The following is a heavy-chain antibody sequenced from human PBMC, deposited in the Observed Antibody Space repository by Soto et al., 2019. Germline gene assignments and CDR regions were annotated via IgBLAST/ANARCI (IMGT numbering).Heavy chain of an antibody. CDR2: IYYSGST. CDR3: ARSSGWYFDY. D-gene: IGHD6-19*01. V-gene: IGHV4-59*01. Sequence: PSETLSLTXTVSGGSISSYYWSWIRQPPGKGLEWIGYIYYSGSTNYNPSLKSRVTISVDTSKNQFSLKLSSVTAADTAVYYCARSSGWYFDYWGQGTLVTVSS. J-gene: IGHJ4*02. CDR1: GGSISSYY.